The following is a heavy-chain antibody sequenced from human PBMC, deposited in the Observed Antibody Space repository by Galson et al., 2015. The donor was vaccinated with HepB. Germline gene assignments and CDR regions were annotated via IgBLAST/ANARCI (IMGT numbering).Heavy chain of an antibody. Sequence: CAISGDSVSSNSAAWNWIRQSPSRGLEWLGRTYYRSDWYTDYAVSVQSRIAINPDTSKNQFSLHLNSVTPEDTALYFCTRDRWGGDAFDIWGLGTMVTVSS. CDR1: GDSVSSNSAA. D-gene: IGHD3-16*01. CDR2: TYYRSDWYT. V-gene: IGHV6-1*01. CDR3: TRDRWGGDAFDI. J-gene: IGHJ3*02.